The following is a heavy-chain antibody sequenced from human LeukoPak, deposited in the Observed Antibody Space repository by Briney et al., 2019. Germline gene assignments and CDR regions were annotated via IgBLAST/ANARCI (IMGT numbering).Heavy chain of an antibody. D-gene: IGHD2-2*01. V-gene: IGHV3-21*01. Sequence: GGSLRLSCAATGFTFSSYNMNWVRRAPGKGLEWVTCISASSSFIYYADSVKGRITISRDNAKNSLYLQLNSLRAEDTAVYYCARSPTLFIVVVPAAMQPLDYWGQGTLVTVSS. CDR3: ARSPTLFIVVVPAAMQPLDY. J-gene: IGHJ4*02. CDR1: GFTFSSYN. CDR2: ISASSSFI.